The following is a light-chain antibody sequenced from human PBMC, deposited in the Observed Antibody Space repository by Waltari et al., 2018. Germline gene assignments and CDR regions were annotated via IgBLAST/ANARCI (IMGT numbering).Light chain of an antibody. CDR3: QQLNSFPYT. V-gene: IGKV1-9*01. Sequence: DIQLTQSPSFLSASVGDRVTITCRASQGIRSYLAWYQQQPGEAPKLLISAASTLQSGVPSRFSGSVSGTEFTLTIRSLQPEDFATYYCQQLNSFPYTFGQGTKLDIK. J-gene: IGKJ2*01. CDR1: QGIRSY. CDR2: AAS.